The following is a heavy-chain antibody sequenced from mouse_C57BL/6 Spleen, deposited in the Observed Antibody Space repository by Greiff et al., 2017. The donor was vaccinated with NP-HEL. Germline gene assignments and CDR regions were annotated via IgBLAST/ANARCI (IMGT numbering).Heavy chain of an antibody. CDR1: GYAFSSSW. CDR3: ARGLVYYFDY. V-gene: IGHV1-82*01. D-gene: IGHD1-1*02. CDR2: IYPGDGDT. J-gene: IGHJ2*01. Sequence: QVQLKESGPELVKPGASVKISCKASGYAFSSSWMNWVKQRPGKGLEWIGRIYPGDGDTNYNGKFKGKATLTADKSSSTAYMQLSSLTSEDSAVYFCARGLVYYFDYWGQGTTLTVSS.